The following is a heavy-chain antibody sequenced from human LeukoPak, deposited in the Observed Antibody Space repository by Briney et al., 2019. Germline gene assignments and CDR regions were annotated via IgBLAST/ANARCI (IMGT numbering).Heavy chain of an antibody. V-gene: IGHV6-1*01. CDR2: TYYRSTWYN. D-gene: IGHD2-2*01. CDR3: ARRLTQYDCFDP. J-gene: IGHJ5*02. CDR1: GDSVSSNSVT. Sequence: SQTLSLTFAISGDSVSSNSVTWNWIRQSPSRGLEWLGRTYYRSTWYNDYAVSVRGRITVNPDTSKNQFSLHPNSVTPEDTAVYYCARRLTQYDCFDPWGQGILVTVSS.